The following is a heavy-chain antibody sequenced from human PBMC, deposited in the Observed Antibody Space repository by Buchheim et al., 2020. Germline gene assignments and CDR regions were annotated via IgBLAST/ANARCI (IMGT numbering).Heavy chain of an antibody. CDR2: ISGSGGTT. V-gene: IGHV3-23*01. J-gene: IGHJ4*02. CDR1: QFTFSSYA. D-gene: IGHD2-15*01. CDR3: ARTLGLVDPFDY. Sequence: EVQLLESGGGLVQPGGSLRLSCAASQFTFSSYAMSWVRQAPGKGLEWVSSISGSGGTTYYADSVKGRFTISRENSKNMLYLQMNSLRAEDAAVYSCARTLGLVDPFDYWGQGTL.